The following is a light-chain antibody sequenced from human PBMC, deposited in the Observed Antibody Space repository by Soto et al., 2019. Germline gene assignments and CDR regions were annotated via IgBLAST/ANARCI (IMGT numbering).Light chain of an antibody. CDR1: QSVSSIS. CDR3: QHYSSSPWT. Sequence: EIVLTQSPGTLSLSPGERATLSCRASQSVSSISLGWYQQKPGQAPRLLIHGASSRATGIPDRCSGSASGKDITLTISRLEPEDFALYYCQHYSSSPWTFGQGTKVEIK. CDR2: GAS. J-gene: IGKJ1*01. V-gene: IGKV3-20*01.